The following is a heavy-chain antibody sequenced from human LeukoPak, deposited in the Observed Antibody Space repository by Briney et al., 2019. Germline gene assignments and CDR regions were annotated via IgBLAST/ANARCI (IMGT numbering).Heavy chain of an antibody. J-gene: IGHJ5*02. CDR1: GFRFGEYT. V-gene: IGHV3-23*01. Sequence: GGSLRLSCAVSGFRFGEYTMTWVRRAPGKGLEWVSTINFSGTETRYADSVKGRFTISRDNSKNTLFLQLSSLRGEDTAIYYCVKGDWGDLWGQGTVVTVSS. CDR2: INFSGTET. CDR3: VKGDWGDL.